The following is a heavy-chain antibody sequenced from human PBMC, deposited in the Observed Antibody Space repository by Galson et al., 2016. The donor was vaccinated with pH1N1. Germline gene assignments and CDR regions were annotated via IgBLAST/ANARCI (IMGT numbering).Heavy chain of an antibody. CDR1: GGTFSSYG. CDR3: AREDYYDTDLSDWYFDL. V-gene: IGHV1-69*13. CDR2: IIPIFGTA. J-gene: IGHJ2*01. D-gene: IGHD3-22*01. Sequence: SVKVSCKASGGTFSSYGINWVRQAPGQGLEWMGGIIPIFGTAKYAQNFQDRVTITADESTTTAYMELSSLRSEDTAVYYCAREDYYDTDLSDWYFDLWGRGTLVTVSS.